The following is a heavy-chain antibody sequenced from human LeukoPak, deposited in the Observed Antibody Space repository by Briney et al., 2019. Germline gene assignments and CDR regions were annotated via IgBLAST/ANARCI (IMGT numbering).Heavy chain of an antibody. J-gene: IGHJ5*02. Sequence: GGFLRLSCPASGFTFSYSWMTWVRQAPGKGLEWVANIKQDGSEKYYVDSVKGRFTISRDNAKNSLYLQMNSLRAEDTAVYYCAVYSTSSGGLDPWGQGTLVTVSS. CDR1: GFTFSYSW. V-gene: IGHV3-7*05. CDR2: IKQDGSEK. CDR3: AVYSTSSGGLDP. D-gene: IGHD6-6*01.